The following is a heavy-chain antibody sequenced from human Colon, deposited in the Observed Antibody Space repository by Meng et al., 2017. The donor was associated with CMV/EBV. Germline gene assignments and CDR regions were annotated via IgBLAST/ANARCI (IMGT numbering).Heavy chain of an antibody. CDR1: GYTLTELS. CDR2: FDPEDGET. Sequence: ASVKVSCKVSGYTLTELSMHWVRQAPGKGLEWMGGFDPEDGETIYAQKFQGRVTMTEDTSTDTAYMELSSLRSEDTAVYYCATGLNTVTTVLVYWGQGTLFTVSS. J-gene: IGHJ4*02. D-gene: IGHD4-17*01. CDR3: ATGLNTVTTVLVY. V-gene: IGHV1-24*01.